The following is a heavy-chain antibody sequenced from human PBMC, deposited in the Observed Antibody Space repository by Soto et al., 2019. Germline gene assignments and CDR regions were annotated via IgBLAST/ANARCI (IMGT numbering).Heavy chain of an antibody. CDR1: GLTFSSYA. CDR3: ARARPYCGGDCFDAFDI. D-gene: IGHD2-21*02. CDR2: ISYDVSNK. V-gene: IGHV3-30-3*01. J-gene: IGHJ3*02. Sequence: WGSLRLSCAASGLTFSSYAVHWVRQAPGKGLEWVAVISYDVSNKYYADSVKGRFTISRDNSKNTLYLQMNSLRAEDTAVYYCARARPYCGGDCFDAFDIWCHGNMVTVSS.